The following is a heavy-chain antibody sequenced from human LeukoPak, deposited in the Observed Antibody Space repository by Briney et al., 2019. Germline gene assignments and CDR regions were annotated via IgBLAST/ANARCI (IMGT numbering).Heavy chain of an antibody. D-gene: IGHD6-13*01. J-gene: IGHJ4*02. CDR3: GRDIATAVDY. V-gene: IGHV3-74*01. Sequence: GGSLRLSCTASGFTFSSYWMHWVRPAPGKGLVWVSRINSAGISTNYADSVKGRFTISRDNAKNTLYLQMNSLRAEDTAIYYCGRDIATAVDYWGLGTLVTVSS. CDR1: GFTFSSYW. CDR2: INSAGIST.